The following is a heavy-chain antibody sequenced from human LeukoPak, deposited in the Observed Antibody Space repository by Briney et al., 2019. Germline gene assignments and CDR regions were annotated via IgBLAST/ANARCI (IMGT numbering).Heavy chain of an antibody. J-gene: IGHJ4*02. CDR3: AKDMPMVYAITGNAGLYSGRKRYYFDY. D-gene: IGHD2-8*01. CDR1: GYTFTGYY. Sequence: ASVKVSCKASGYTFTGYYMHWVRQAPGQGLEWMGWINPNSGGTNYAQKFQGRVTMTRDTSISTAYMELSRLRSDDTAVYYCAKDMPMVYAITGNAGLYSGRKRYYFDYWGQGTLVTVSS. CDR2: INPNSGGT. V-gene: IGHV1-2*02.